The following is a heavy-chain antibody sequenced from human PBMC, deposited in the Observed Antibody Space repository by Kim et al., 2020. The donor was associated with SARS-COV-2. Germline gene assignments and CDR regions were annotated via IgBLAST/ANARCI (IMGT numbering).Heavy chain of an antibody. CDR3: AKDRGIRWTFIDWLLLDY. J-gene: IGHJ4*02. V-gene: IGHV3-43*01. Sequence: KGRFTISRDNSKNSLYLQMNSLRTEDTALYYCAKDRGIRWTFIDWLLLDYWGQGTLVTVSS. D-gene: IGHD3-9*01.